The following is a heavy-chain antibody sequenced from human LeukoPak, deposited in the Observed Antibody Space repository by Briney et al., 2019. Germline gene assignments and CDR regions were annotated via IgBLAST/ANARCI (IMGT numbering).Heavy chain of an antibody. J-gene: IGHJ6*03. CDR1: GFTFSDYY. CDR3: WRARNLVPAVPYYYFYMDV. D-gene: IGHD2-2*01. Sequence: GGSLRLSCAASGFTFSDYYMSWIRQAPGKGLEWVSYISSSGSTIYYADSVKGRFTISRDNAKNSLYLQMNSLRAEDTAVYYCWRARNLVPAVPYYYFYMDVWGKGTTVTISS. CDR2: ISSSGSTI. V-gene: IGHV3-11*01.